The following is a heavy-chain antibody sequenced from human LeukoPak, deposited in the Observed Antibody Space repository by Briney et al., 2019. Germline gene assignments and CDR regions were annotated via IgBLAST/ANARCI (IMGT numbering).Heavy chain of an antibody. Sequence: GGSLRLSCAASGFTFSSYSKNWVRQAPGKGLEWVSSISSSSSYIYYADSVKGRFTISRDNAKNSLYLQMNSLRAEDTAVYYCASVDHDFWGPYYGMDVWGQGTTVTVSS. D-gene: IGHD3-3*01. CDR2: ISSSSSYI. CDR1: GFTFSSYS. J-gene: IGHJ6*02. V-gene: IGHV3-21*01. CDR3: ASVDHDFWGPYYGMDV.